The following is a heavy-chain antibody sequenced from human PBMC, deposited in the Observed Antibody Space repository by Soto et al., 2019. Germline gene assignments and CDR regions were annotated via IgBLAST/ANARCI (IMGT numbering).Heavy chain of an antibody. CDR3: ARAPISFYSDWGSYYIPTFDY. Sequence: SRTLSLTSAVYGGSFSGNYRRWIGQPPRKELEWIGEINHSGSTNYNPSLKSRVTISVDTSKNQFTLKLSSVTAADTAVCYCARAPISFYSDWGSYYIPTFDYWG. CDR1: GGSFSGNY. J-gene: IGHJ4*01. D-gene: IGHD3-10*01. CDR2: INHSGST. V-gene: IGHV4-34*01.